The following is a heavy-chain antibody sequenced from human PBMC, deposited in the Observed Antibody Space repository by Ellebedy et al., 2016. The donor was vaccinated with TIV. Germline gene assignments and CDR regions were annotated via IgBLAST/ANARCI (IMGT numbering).Heavy chain of an antibody. CDR3: ARDSGRYSSGWSEFDY. CDR2: INQDGRTT. J-gene: IGHJ4*02. Sequence: PGGSLRLSCAASGFTFSASWMTWVRQAPGQGLEWVANINQDGRTTNYVDSVKGRFTISRDNSKNTLYLQMNSLRVEDTAIYYCARDSGRYSSGWSEFDYWGQGTLVTVSS. V-gene: IGHV3-7*01. D-gene: IGHD6-19*01. CDR1: GFTFSASW.